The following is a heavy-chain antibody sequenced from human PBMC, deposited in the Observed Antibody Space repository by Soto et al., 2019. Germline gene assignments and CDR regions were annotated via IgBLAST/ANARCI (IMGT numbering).Heavy chain of an antibody. D-gene: IGHD2-21*01. V-gene: IGHV3-53*01. CDR3: AREYSYSYPA. CDR1: GFNVKTTY. Sequence: GGSLRLSCAASGFNVKTTYMTWVRQAPGEGLEWVSVIHNSGATYYADSVKGRFTISKDNSKNTVYLQMSSLRAEDTAMYYCAREYSYSYPAWGQGTLVTVSS. CDR2: IHNSGAT. J-gene: IGHJ1*01.